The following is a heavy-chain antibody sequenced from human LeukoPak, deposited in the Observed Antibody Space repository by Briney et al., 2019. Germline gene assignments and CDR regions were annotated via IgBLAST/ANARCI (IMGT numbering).Heavy chain of an antibody. J-gene: IGHJ4*02. D-gene: IGHD4-17*01. CDR1: GFTFDDYA. Sequence: GRSLRLSCAASGFTFDDYAMHWVRQAPGKGLEWVSGISWNSGSIGYADSVKGRFTISRDNAKNSLYLQMSSLRAEDTALYYCAKSAVTRPIDYWGQGTLVTVSS. CDR3: AKSAVTRPIDY. V-gene: IGHV3-9*01. CDR2: ISWNSGSI.